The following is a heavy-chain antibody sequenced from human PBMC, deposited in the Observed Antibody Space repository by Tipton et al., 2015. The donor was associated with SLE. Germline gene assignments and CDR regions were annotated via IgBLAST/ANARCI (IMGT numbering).Heavy chain of an antibody. CDR1: GDSISTYY. Sequence: TLSLTCTVSGDSISTYYWSWVRQPPGKGLEWIGFIHSSGSTKYNPSLTSRITISLDTSKNQFSLKLTSVTAADTAVYYCTRGGASSKWLDPWGQGVLVTASS. J-gene: IGHJ5*02. CDR3: TRGGASSKWLDP. V-gene: IGHV4-59*01. CDR2: IHSSGST. D-gene: IGHD6-6*01.